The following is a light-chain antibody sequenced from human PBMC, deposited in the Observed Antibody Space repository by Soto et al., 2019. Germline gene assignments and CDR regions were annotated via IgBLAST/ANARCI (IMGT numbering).Light chain of an antibody. Sequence: DIQMTQSPSTLSASVGDRVTITCRASQSISSWLAWYQQKPGQAPNLLIYDASSLESGVPSRFSGSGSGTEFTLTISSLQPDDFATYYCQQYNSYSRWTFGQGTKVDNK. J-gene: IGKJ1*01. CDR2: DAS. CDR3: QQYNSYSRWT. V-gene: IGKV1-5*01. CDR1: QSISSW.